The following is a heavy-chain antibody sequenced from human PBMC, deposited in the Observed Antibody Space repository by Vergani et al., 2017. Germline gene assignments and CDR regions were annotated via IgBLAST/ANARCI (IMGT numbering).Heavy chain of an antibody. J-gene: IGHJ4*02. V-gene: IGHV3-23*01. CDR2: ISGSGVSA. CDR1: ELTFSNYA. D-gene: IGHD3-10*01. CDR3: AKQYFVSGNYLFDY. Sequence: EVQLLESGGGLVQPGGSLRLTCAASELTFSNYAMNWVPQPPGKGLEWVSGISGSGVSAYYTDSVKGRFTIARDNSKNMLFLQMNNLRTEDTAIYYCAKQYFVSGNYLFDYGGQGTLVTVSS.